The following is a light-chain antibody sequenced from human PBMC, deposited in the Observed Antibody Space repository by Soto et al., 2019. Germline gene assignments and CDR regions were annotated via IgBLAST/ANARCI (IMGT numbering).Light chain of an antibody. CDR2: DVS. J-gene: IGLJ1*01. CDR3: NSYTSSSTYV. CDR1: SSDVGGYNY. V-gene: IGLV2-14*01. Sequence: QSVLTQPASVSGSPGQSITISCTGTSSDVGGYNYVSWLQQHPGKAPKVMIYDVSNRPSGVSNRFSGSKSGNTASLTISGLQAEDEADYYCNSYTSSSTYVFGSGTKVTVL.